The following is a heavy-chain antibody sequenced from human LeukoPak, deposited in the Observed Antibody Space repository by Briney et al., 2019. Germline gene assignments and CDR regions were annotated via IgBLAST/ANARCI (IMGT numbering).Heavy chain of an antibody. D-gene: IGHD3-22*01. Sequence: PGGSLRLSCAASGFTVSDYSMAWVRQAPGNGLEWVSAISGSGSYTDYADSVKGRFTISRDNAKNSLYLQMNSLRAKDTAVYYCARDHYDSSGYNAYDYWGQGTLVTVSS. CDR2: ISGSGSYT. J-gene: IGHJ4*02. CDR1: GFTVSDYS. V-gene: IGHV3-11*06. CDR3: ARDHYDSSGYNAYDY.